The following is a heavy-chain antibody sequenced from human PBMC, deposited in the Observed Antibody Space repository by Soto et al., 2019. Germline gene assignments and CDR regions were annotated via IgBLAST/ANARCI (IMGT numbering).Heavy chain of an antibody. Sequence: GASVKVSCKASGFTFTSSAVQWVRQARGQRLEWIGWIVVGSGNTNYAQKFQERVTITRDMSTSTAYMELSSLRSEDTAVYYCAADSVSIITFHYYYGMDVWGQGTTVTVSS. J-gene: IGHJ6*02. CDR3: AADSVSIITFHYYYGMDV. CDR1: GFTFTSSA. CDR2: IVVGSGNT. V-gene: IGHV1-58*01. D-gene: IGHD3-16*01.